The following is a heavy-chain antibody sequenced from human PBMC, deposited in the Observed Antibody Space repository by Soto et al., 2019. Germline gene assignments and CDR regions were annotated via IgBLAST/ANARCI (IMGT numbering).Heavy chain of an antibody. D-gene: IGHD3-22*01. CDR3: AKRLNYYDSSGYYLDY. V-gene: IGHV3-9*01. CDR1: GFTFDDYA. Sequence: PGGSLRLSCAASGFTFDDYAMHWVRQAPGKGLEWVSGISWNSDYIGYAGSVRGRFAISRDNSKNTLYLQMNSLRAEDTAVYYCAKRLNYYDSSGYYLDYWGQGTLVTVSS. CDR2: ISWNSDYI. J-gene: IGHJ4*02.